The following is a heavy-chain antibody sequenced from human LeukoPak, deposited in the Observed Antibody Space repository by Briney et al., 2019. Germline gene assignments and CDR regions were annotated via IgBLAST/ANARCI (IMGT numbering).Heavy chain of an antibody. J-gene: IGHJ4*02. CDR2: INHSGST. V-gene: IGHV4-34*01. CDR1: GGSFSGYY. CDR3: ARGRREWLRKYYFDY. Sequence: PSETLSLTCAVYGGSFSGYYWSWIRQPPGKGLEWIGEINHSGSTNYNPSLKSRVTISVDTSKNQFSLKLSSVTAADTAVYYCARGRREWLRKYYFDYWGQGTLVTVSS. D-gene: IGHD5-12*01.